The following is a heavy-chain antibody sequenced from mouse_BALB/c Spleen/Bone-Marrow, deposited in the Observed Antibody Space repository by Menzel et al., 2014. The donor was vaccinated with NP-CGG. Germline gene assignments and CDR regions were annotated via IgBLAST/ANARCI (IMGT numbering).Heavy chain of an antibody. CDR1: GFTFSSYT. V-gene: IGHV5-6-4*01. Sequence: EVKLEESGGGLVKPGGSLKLSCAASGFTFSSYTMSWVRQTPEKRLEWVATISGGGSYTYYPDSVKGRFTISRDNAKNTLHLQMSSLKSEDTAMYYCTRDGKGNYDYAMDYWGQGTSVTVSS. J-gene: IGHJ4*01. CDR3: TRDGKGNYDYAMDY. D-gene: IGHD2-1*01. CDR2: ISGGGSYT.